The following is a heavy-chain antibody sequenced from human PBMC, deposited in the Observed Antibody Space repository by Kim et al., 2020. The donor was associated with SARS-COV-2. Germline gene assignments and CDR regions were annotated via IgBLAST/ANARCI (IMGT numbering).Heavy chain of an antibody. Sequence: SVKVSCQTSGGPLTNYAIAWVRQVPGRGLEWLGKIIPVITKADYAQRFQGKVTLSADKSTSTVYLEVNSLQSEDTAVYYCAKRHVLVGPGDYYDDWGQGSLVTVS. J-gene: IGHJ4*02. D-gene: IGHD2-8*02. CDR3: AKRHVLVGPGDYYDD. V-gene: IGHV1-69*04. CDR2: IIPVITKA. CDR1: GGPLTNYA.